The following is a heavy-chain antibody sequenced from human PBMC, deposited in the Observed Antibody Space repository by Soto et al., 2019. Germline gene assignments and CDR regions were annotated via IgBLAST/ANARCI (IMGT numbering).Heavy chain of an antibody. CDR2: IVPILGPA. Sequence: QVQLVQSGAEVKKPGSSVNVSCKASGGTFNTFVISWVRQAPGQGLEYLGGIVPILGPAFYAQRFQGRVTITADKSTNTAYLELSSLSSEDTAVYYGARAAKRYFDSWGQGTQVTVSS. J-gene: IGHJ4*02. CDR3: ARAAKRYFDS. V-gene: IGHV1-69*06. CDR1: GGTFNTFV.